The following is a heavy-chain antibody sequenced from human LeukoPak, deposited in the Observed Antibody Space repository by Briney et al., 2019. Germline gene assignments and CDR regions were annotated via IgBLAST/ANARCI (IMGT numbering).Heavy chain of an antibody. J-gene: IGHJ4*02. CDR2: INPNSGGT. CDR3: ARIRSTSCYVFGY. CDR1: GYTFTSYY. Sequence: ASVKVSCKASGYTFTSYYMHWVRQAPGQGLEWMGWINPNSGGTNYAQKFQGRVTMTRDTSISTAYMELSRLRSDDTAVYYCARIRSTSCYVFGYWGQGTLVTVSS. D-gene: IGHD2-2*01. V-gene: IGHV1-2*02.